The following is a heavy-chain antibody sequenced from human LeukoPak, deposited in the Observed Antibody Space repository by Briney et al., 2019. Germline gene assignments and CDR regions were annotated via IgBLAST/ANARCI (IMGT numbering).Heavy chain of an antibody. J-gene: IGHJ4*02. D-gene: IGHD3-9*01. V-gene: IGHV3-33*01. CDR2: IRYDGSTK. Sequence: PGGSLRLSCAASGFTFSSYGMHWVRQAPGKGLEWVADIRYDGSTKYYADSVKGRFTISRDNSKNPLYLQMNSLRAEDTAVYYCARGAYDMLPGYHNEGYFDYWGQGTLVTVSS. CDR3: ARGAYDMLPGYHNEGYFDY. CDR1: GFTFSSYG.